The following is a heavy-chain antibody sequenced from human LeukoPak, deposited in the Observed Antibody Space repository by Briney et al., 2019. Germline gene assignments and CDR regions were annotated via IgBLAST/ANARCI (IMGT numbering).Heavy chain of an antibody. D-gene: IGHD2-21*02. CDR3: ARGPYCGGDCFSRWFDP. CDR2: INHSGST. J-gene: IGHJ5*02. CDR1: GGSFSGYY. Sequence: SETLSLTCAVYGGSFSGYYWSWIRQPPGKGLEWIGEINHSGSTNYNPSLKSRVTISVDTSKNQFSLKLSSVTAADTAVYYCARGPYCGGDCFSRWFDPWGQGTLATVSS. V-gene: IGHV4-34*01.